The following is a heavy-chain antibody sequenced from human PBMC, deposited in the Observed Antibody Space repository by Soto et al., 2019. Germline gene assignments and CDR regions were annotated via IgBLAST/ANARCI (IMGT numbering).Heavy chain of an antibody. V-gene: IGHV3-74*01. Sequence: GESLRLSCAASGFTFSSYWMHWVRQAPGKGLVWVSRISIDGSRTNYADSVKGRFTISRDNAKNTLYLQMNGLRAEDTAVYYCAKDGQSGFWSGYYLDVWGQGTTVTVSS. J-gene: IGHJ6*02. CDR1: GFTFSSYW. D-gene: IGHD3-3*01. CDR2: ISIDGSRT. CDR3: AKDGQSGFWSGYYLDV.